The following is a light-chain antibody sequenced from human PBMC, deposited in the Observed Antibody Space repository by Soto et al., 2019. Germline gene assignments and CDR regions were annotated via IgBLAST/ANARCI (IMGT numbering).Light chain of an antibody. J-gene: IGKJ4*01. V-gene: IGKV3-20*01. CDR1: QPVAKNY. CDR3: QQYASAPLT. Sequence: DIVLTQSPGTLSLSPGERATLSCRASQPVAKNYLAWYQQQPGQAPRLLIFGASSRATGIPDRFSGSGSGTDFTLTINRLEPEDFAVYYCQQYASAPLTFGGGTKVDIK. CDR2: GAS.